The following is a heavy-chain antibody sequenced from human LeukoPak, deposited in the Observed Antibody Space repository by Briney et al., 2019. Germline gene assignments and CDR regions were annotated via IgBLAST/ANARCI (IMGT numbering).Heavy chain of an antibody. J-gene: IGHJ4*02. CDR3: ARHVSSPSTEIDY. Sequence: SETLSLTCTVSGGSLINYYWTWIRQPPGKGLEWIGYIYYTGSTVYNPSLKSRVTMSVDTSKKQLPLKLSSVTAADTAVYYCARHVSSPSTEIDYWGQGTLVTVSS. D-gene: IGHD6-13*01. CDR2: IYYTGST. CDR1: GGSLINYY. V-gene: IGHV4-59*08.